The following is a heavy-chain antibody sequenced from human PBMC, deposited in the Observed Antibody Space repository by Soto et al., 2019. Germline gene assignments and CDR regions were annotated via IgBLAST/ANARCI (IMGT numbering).Heavy chain of an antibody. D-gene: IGHD3-3*01. CDR1: GFSFASFA. CDR2: ITSDGKKT. J-gene: IGHJ5*02. CDR3: ARDPGYDFWSGVFDP. V-gene: IGHV3-30*04. Sequence: QVQLVESGGRVVQTGTSLRLSCVASGFSFASFAMHWGRQTPGGGPGWVASITSDGKKTCYADFAKGRVTISRDNAKNRIFLEMHRQGHEDTAVYFCARDPGYDFWSGVFDPWGHGTLVSVSS.